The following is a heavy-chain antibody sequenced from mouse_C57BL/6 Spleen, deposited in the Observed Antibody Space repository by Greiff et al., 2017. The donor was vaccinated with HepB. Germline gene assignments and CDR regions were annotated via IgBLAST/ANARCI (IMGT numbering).Heavy chain of an antibody. V-gene: IGHV1-19*01. J-gene: IGHJ2*01. CDR1: GYTFTDYY. CDR3: AREGVVATGYFDY. CDR2: INPYNGGT. Sequence: EVQGVESGPVLVKPGASVKMSCKASGYTFTDYYMNWVKQSHGKSLEWIGVINPYNGGTSYNQKFKGKATLTVDKSSSTAYMELNSLTSEDSAVYYCAREGVVATGYFDYWGQGTTLTVSS. D-gene: IGHD1-1*01.